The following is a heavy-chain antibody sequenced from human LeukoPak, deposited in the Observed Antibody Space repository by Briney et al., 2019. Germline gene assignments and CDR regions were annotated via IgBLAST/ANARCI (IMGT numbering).Heavy chain of an antibody. D-gene: IGHD6-19*01. CDR3: VKSRPSGWSEYDY. V-gene: IGHV3-64D*09. J-gene: IGHJ4*02. CDR1: GLTFSGYA. Sequence: PGVSLRLCCSACGLTFSGYAKPWVRQATVEGLEFVSAVTSDGGSTDYTDSMKGRFTISRDNSKNTAYLQMTSLRVEDTAVYYCVKSRPSGWSEYDYWGQGTLVTVSS. CDR2: VTSDGGST.